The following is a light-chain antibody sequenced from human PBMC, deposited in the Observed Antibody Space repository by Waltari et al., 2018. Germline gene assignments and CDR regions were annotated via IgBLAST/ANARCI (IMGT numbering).Light chain of an antibody. CDR1: SNNVGNKG. V-gene: IGLV10-54*01. Sequence: QAGLTQPPSVSKGLRQTATLTCTGHSNNVGNKGAAWLQQHQGHPPKLLSYRNNNRPSGISERLSASRSGNTASLTITGLQPEDEADYYCSAWDSSLSAYVFGTGTKVTVL. J-gene: IGLJ1*01. CDR2: RNN. CDR3: SAWDSSLSAYV.